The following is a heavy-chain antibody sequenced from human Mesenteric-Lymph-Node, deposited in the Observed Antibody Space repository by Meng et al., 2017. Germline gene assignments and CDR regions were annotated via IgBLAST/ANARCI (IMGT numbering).Heavy chain of an antibody. J-gene: IGHJ4*02. V-gene: IGHV4-4*02. Sequence: RQQSGPGLVKPSGTLSLTCRVSGGSISSRNWWGWVRQPPGKGLEWIGETYHSGSTYYNPSLKSRVTISVDKSKNQFSLKLSSVTAADTAVYYCARRYYHDSSGHYYFDYWGQGTLVTVSS. CDR2: TYHSGST. D-gene: IGHD3-22*01. CDR1: GGSISSRNW. CDR3: ARRYYHDSSGHYYFDY.